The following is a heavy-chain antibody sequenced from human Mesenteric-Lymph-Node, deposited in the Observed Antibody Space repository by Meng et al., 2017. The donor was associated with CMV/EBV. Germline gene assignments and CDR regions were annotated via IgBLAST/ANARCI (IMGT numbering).Heavy chain of an antibody. J-gene: IGHJ4*02. CDR3: ARDRDDFWSGYHDS. D-gene: IGHD3-3*01. CDR2: VYYNGIP. Sequence: SETLSLTCTVSGGSISSSSYYWAWIRQPPGKGLEWVGSVYYNGIPYYNPSLKSRVTISVNTSKNQFSLRLSSVTAADTAVYYCARDRDDFWSGYHDSWGQGMLVTVS. V-gene: IGHV4-39*07. CDR1: GGSISSSSYY.